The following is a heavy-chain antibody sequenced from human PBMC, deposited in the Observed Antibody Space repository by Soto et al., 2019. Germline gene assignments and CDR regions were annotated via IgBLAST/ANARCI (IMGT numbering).Heavy chain of an antibody. J-gene: IGHJ6*02. Sequence: PGGSLRLSCAASGFTFSSYEMNWVRQAPGKGLEWVSYISSSGSTIYYADSVKGRFTISRDNAKNSLYLQMNSLRAEDTAVYYCARTYSSGWYHGDYYYGMDVWGQGTTVTVS. CDR2: ISSSGSTI. V-gene: IGHV3-48*03. D-gene: IGHD6-19*01. CDR3: ARTYSSGWYHGDYYYGMDV. CDR1: GFTFSSYE.